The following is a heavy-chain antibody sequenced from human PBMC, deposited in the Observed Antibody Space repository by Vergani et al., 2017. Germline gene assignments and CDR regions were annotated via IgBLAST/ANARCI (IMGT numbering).Heavy chain of an antibody. J-gene: IGHJ3*02. CDR2: VYYSGST. D-gene: IGHD4-17*01. CDR1: GGSISSYY. Sequence: QVQLQESGPGLVKPSETLSLTCTVSGGSISSYYWRWIRQPPGKGLEWIGYVYYSGSTNYKPSLKSRVTIPVDTSKNQFSLKLSSVTAADTAVYYCARWDYGDSGDSFDIWGQGTMVTVSS. CDR3: ARWDYGDSGDSFDI. V-gene: IGHV4-59*01.